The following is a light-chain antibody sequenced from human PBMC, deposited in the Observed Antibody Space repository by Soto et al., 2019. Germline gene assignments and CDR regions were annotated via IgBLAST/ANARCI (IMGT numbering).Light chain of an antibody. CDR3: GTWDSSLSVVV. Sequence: QSVLTQPPSVSAAPGQKVTISCSGSSSNIGNNYVSWYQHLPGTAPKLLIYDNNKRPSGIPDRFSGSKSGTSATLGITGLQTGDEADHYCGTWDSSLSVVVFGGGTQLTVL. J-gene: IGLJ2*01. CDR1: SSNIGNNY. V-gene: IGLV1-51*01. CDR2: DNN.